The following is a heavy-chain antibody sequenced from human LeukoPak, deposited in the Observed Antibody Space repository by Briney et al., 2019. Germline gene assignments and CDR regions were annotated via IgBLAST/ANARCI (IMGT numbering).Heavy chain of an antibody. CDR3: ARESSFSGYYRGNFDY. Sequence: PSETLSLTCTVSGGSISSRGYYWGWIRQPPGKGLEWIGSIYYGGNTYYNPSLKSRVTISVDTSKNQFSLKLSSVTAADTAVYFCARESSFSGYYRGNFDYWGQGTLVTVSS. CDR2: IYYGGNT. D-gene: IGHD3-22*01. CDR1: GGSISSRGYY. J-gene: IGHJ4*02. V-gene: IGHV4-39*07.